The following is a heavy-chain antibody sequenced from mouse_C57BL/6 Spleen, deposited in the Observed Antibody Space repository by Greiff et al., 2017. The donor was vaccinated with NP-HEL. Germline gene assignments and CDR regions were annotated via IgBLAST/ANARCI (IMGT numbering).Heavy chain of an antibody. CDR2: ISYDGSN. J-gene: IGHJ3*01. V-gene: IGHV3-6*01. D-gene: IGHD1-1*01. CDR1: GYSITSGYY. Sequence: LKESGPGLVKPSQSLSLTCSVTGYSITSGYYWNWIRQFPGNKLEWMGYISYDGSNNYNPSLKNRISITRDTSKNQFFLKLNSVTTEDTATYYCARGVYYYGSRGTWFAYWGQGTLVTVSA. CDR3: ARGVYYYGSRGTWFAY.